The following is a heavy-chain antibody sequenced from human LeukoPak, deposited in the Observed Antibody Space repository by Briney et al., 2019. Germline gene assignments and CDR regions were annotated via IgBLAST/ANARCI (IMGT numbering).Heavy chain of an antibody. J-gene: IGHJ4*02. CDR1: GFTFSSYG. Sequence: GGSLRLSCAASGFTFSSYGMHWVRQAPGKGLEWVAVISYDGNNKYYADSVKGRFTISRDTSKNTLYLQMNSLRPEDTAVYYCAKDVVGQQWVENYWGQGTLVTVSS. D-gene: IGHD6-19*01. V-gene: IGHV3-30*18. CDR3: AKDVVGQQWVENY. CDR2: ISYDGNNK.